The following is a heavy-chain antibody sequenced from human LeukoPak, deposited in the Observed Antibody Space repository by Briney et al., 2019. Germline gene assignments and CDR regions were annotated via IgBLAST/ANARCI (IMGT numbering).Heavy chain of an antibody. J-gene: IGHJ4*02. V-gene: IGHV3-23*01. D-gene: IGHD6-13*01. CDR2: ISGCGGST. CDR1: GFTFSSYA. Sequence: PGGSLRLSCAASGFTFSSYAMSWVRQAPGKGLEWVSAISGCGGSTYYADSVKGRFTISRDNSKNTLYLQMNSLRAEDTAVYYCAKGGAAAAARRGYFDYWGQGTLVTVSS. CDR3: AKGGAAAAARRGYFDY.